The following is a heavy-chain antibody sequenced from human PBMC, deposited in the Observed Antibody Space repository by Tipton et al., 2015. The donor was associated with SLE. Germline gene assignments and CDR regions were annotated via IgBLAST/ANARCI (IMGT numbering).Heavy chain of an antibody. CDR1: GITFSSYA. V-gene: IGHV3-7*05. Sequence: SLRLSCAASGITFSSYAMSWVRQAPGKGLEWVANIKQDGSEKYYVDSVKGRFTISRDNAKNSLYLQMNSLRAEDTAVYYCARAEATVTTSWGQGTLVTVSS. CDR3: ARAEATVTTS. CDR2: IKQDGSEK. J-gene: IGHJ5*02. D-gene: IGHD4-17*01.